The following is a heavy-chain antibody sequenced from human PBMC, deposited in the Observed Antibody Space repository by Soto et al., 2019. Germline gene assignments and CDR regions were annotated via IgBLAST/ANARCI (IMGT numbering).Heavy chain of an antibody. CDR2: IYTSGTT. D-gene: IGHD1-26*01. V-gene: IGHV4-4*07. J-gene: IGHJ6*02. CDR3: AREGASGFGMDV. CDR1: GGSIRSYY. Sequence: KLPETLSLTCTVSGGSIRSYYWSWIRQPAGKALEWVGRIYTSGTTNYNPSLKSRVTILLDTSKNQFSLKLSSVTAADTAVYYCAREGASGFGMDVWGQGTTVTVSS.